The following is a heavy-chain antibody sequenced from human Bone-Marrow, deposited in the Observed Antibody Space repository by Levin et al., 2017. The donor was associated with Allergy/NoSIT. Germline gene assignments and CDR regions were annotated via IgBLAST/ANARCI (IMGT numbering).Heavy chain of an antibody. CDR3: ARRGSSGIRTRDH. Sequence: TSETLSLTCAVYGGSFSGYYWSWIRQPPGKGLEWIGEINHSGSTNYNPSLKSRVTISVDTSKNQFSLKLSSVTAADTAVYYCARRGSSGIRTRDHWGQGTLVNVS. D-gene: IGHD3-22*01. J-gene: IGHJ4*02. CDR1: GGSFSGYY. V-gene: IGHV4-34*01. CDR2: INHSGST.